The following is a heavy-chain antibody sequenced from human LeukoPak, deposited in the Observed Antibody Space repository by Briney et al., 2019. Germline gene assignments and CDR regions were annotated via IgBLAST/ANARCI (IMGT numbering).Heavy chain of an antibody. D-gene: IGHD6-19*01. CDR1: GFSLSTRGGG. Sequence: SGPTLVNPTHPLTLTCTFSGFSLSTRGGGVGWVRQPPGKALEWLAIIYWDDDKYYSPSLQSRLTITKDTSKNQVVLTMTNMDPVDTATYYCAHSRVAVAGTRDFDYWGQGTLVTVSS. V-gene: IGHV2-5*02. CDR3: AHSRVAVAGTRDFDY. CDR2: IYWDDDK. J-gene: IGHJ4*02.